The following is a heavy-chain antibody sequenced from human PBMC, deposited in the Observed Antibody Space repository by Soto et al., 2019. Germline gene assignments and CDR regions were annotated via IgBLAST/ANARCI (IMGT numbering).Heavy chain of an antibody. D-gene: IGHD6-13*01. V-gene: IGHV4-39*01. J-gene: IGHJ5*02. CDR1: DGSISSTTYY. Sequence: QLHLQESGPGLVKSSGTLSLTCTVSDGSISSTTYYWGWIRQPPGKGLEWIGNVYYTGTTDCNPSFKSRVTISVDTSKNQFSLKLRSVTAADTAMYYCARRSSWRGRGWFDPWGQGTLVTVSS. CDR3: ARRSSWRGRGWFDP. CDR2: VYYTGTT.